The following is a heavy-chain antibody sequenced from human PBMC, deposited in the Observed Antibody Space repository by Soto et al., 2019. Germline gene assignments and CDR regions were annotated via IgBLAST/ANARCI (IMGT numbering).Heavy chain of an antibody. CDR1: GFTFSSYA. CDR2: ISGSLGST. J-gene: IGHJ4*02. CDR3: ASRSATVLSLTY. D-gene: IGHD4-17*01. Sequence: EVQLLESGGGLVQPGGSLRLSCVVSGFTFSSYAMSWVRQAPGKGLEWVSTISGSLGSTYYADSVQGRFTISRDNSKNPLYLQMDSLRAEDTAVYYCASRSATVLSLTYWGPGTQVTVSS. V-gene: IGHV3-23*01.